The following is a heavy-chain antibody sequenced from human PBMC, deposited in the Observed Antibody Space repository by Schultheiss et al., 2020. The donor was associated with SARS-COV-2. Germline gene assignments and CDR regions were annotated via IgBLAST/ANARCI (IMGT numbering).Heavy chain of an antibody. Sequence: ASVKVSCKASGYTFTGYYIHWVRQAPGQGLEWMGWISAYNGNTNYAQKLQGRVTMTTDTSTSTAYMELRSLRSDDTAVYYCAREQWLRFKGTLGYWGQGTLVTVSS. V-gene: IGHV1-18*04. J-gene: IGHJ4*02. CDR1: GYTFTGYY. D-gene: IGHD5-12*01. CDR3: AREQWLRFKGTLGY. CDR2: ISAYNGNT.